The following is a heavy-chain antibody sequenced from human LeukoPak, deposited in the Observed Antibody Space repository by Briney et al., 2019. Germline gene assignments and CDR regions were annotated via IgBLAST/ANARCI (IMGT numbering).Heavy chain of an antibody. CDR3: AGQGRAVYYYGSGEPIDY. V-gene: IGHV1-18*01. CDR2: ISAYNGNT. Sequence: GASVKVSCKASGYTFTSYGISWVRQAPGQGLEWMGWISAYNGNTNYAQKLQGRVTMTTDTSTSTAYMELRSPRSDDTAVYYCAGQGRAVYYYGSGEPIDYWGQGTLVTVSS. D-gene: IGHD3-10*01. J-gene: IGHJ4*02. CDR1: GYTFTSYG.